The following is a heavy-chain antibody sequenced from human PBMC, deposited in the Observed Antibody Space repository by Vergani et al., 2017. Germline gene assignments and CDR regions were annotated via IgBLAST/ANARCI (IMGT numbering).Heavy chain of an antibody. D-gene: IGHD4-11*01. Sequence: QVQLQQWGGGLLKPSETLSLTCVVNGGSFTSYHWTWIRQSPGEGLEWVGDIDHTGRPAYNPSLKRRLTMSVDKSRNQFSLTLNSVTATDTAIYFCARVNTETKGHLYDDYYMDVWGKGTAVTVS. J-gene: IGHJ6*03. CDR3: ARVNTETKGHLYDDYYMDV. V-gene: IGHV4-34*01. CDR2: IDHTGRP. CDR1: GGSFTSYH.